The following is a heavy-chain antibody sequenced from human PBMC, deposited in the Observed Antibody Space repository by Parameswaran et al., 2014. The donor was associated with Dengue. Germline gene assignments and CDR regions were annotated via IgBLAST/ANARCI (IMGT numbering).Heavy chain of an antibody. Sequence: RWIRQPPGKGLEWIGYIYYSGSTNYNPSLKSRVTISVDTSKNQFSLKLSSVTAADTAVYYCARDGGRSGFGYWGQGTLVTVSS. CDR3: ARDGGRSGFGY. J-gene: IGHJ4*02. D-gene: IGHD3-16*01. V-gene: IGHV4-59*01. CDR2: IYYSGST.